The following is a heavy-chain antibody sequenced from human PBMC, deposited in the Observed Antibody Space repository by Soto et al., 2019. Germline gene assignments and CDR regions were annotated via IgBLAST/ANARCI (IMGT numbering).Heavy chain of an antibody. J-gene: IGHJ4*02. D-gene: IGHD1-1*01. CDR3: ARGSGIVALPGELEDVNYDF. Sequence: QGQLQQWGAGLVKPSETLSLSCAVYGQSFSGHSWAWIRQPPGKGLEWIGEISESGSTYYNPSLKSRVTISTDTSKNQFSLKLNSVTAADTAAYFCARGSGIVALPGELEDVNYDFWGQGTLVNVSS. CDR2: ISESGST. CDR1: GQSFSGHS. V-gene: IGHV4-34*01.